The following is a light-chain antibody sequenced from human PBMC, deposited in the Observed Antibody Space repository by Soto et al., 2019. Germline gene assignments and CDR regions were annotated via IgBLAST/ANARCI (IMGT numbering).Light chain of an antibody. CDR3: QSYDSSLSGSDV. J-gene: IGLJ1*01. Sequence: QSVLTQPPSVSGAPGQRVTISCTGSSSNIGAGYYVHWYQHLPGTAPKLLIYGNSNRPSGVPDRFSGSKSGTSASLAITGLQAEDEADYYCQSYDSSLSGSDVFGTGTKLTVL. V-gene: IGLV1-40*01. CDR2: GNS. CDR1: SSNIGAGYY.